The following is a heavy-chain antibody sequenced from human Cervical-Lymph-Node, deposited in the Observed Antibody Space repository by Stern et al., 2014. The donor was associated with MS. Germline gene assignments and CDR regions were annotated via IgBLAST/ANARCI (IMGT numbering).Heavy chain of an antibody. D-gene: IGHD2-2*02. CDR3: ARADTPYYYYGMDV. Sequence: VQLVESGAEVKKPESSVKVSCKASGGTFSSYAISWVRQAPGQGLEWMGGIIPIFGIANYAQKFQGRVTITADKSTRTAYMELSSLRSEDTAVYYCARADTPYYYYGMDVWGQGTTVTVFS. V-gene: IGHV1-69*17. CDR1: GGTFSSYA. J-gene: IGHJ6*02. CDR2: IIPIFGIA.